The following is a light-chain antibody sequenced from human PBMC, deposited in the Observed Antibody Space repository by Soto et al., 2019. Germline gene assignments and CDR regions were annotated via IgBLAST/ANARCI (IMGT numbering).Light chain of an antibody. CDR1: QSISSS. J-gene: IGKJ1*01. V-gene: IGKV1-39*01. Sequence: DIEMTQSPSSLSASVGETITITCRASQSISSSLNWFQHSPGQPPKLLLFAASNLHAGVPPRFSGSGSGTSFSLTIRSLQPEDFATYYCQQRFNLPRTFGPGTKVDIK. CDR2: AAS. CDR3: QQRFNLPRT.